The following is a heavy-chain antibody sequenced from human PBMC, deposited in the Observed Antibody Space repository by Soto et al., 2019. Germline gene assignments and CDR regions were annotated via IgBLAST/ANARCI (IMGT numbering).Heavy chain of an antibody. Sequence: EVQLVESGGGLVQPGGSLKLSCAASGFTFSDAALHWVRRASGKGLEWVGRIRAKAYSYATAYAASVKGRFTISRDDSKNTAYLQMNSLKTEDTAVYYCTRHSVDYWGQGTLVTVSS. CDR3: TRHSVDY. V-gene: IGHV3-73*01. J-gene: IGHJ4*02. CDR2: IRAKAYSYAT. CDR1: GFTFSDAA.